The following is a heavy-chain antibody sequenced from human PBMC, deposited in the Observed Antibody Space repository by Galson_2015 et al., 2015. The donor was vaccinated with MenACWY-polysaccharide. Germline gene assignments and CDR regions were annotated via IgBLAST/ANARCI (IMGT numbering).Heavy chain of an antibody. Sequence: SLRLSCAATGFTFSSYGMGWVRQAPGKGPEWVSDLSPSAGDTFYADSVRGRFTISRDNSKNTLYLQMNSLRAEDTALYYCAKGAAHYGSGNYYDYWGQGTQVTVSS. CDR1: GFTFSSYG. CDR3: AKGAAHYGSGNYYDY. D-gene: IGHD3-10*01. CDR2: LSPSAGDT. V-gene: IGHV3-23*01. J-gene: IGHJ4*02.